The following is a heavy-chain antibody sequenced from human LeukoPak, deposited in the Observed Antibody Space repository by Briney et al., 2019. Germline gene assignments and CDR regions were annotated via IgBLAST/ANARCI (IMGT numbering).Heavy chain of an antibody. CDR2: INPNSGYT. J-gene: IGHJ4*02. V-gene: IGHV1-2*02. CDR1: GYTFTGYY. D-gene: IGHD5-12*01. CDR3: EWPPNTFYLDY. Sequence: ASVKVSCKASGYTFTGYYIHWVRQAPGQGREWMGWINPNSGYTNSAQKFQGRVTMTRDASISTAYMELSRLQSDDTAVYYCEWPPNTFYLDYWGQGTLVTVSS.